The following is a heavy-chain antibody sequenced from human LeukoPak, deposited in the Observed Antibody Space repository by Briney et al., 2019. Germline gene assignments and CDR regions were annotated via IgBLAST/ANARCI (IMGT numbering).Heavy chain of an antibody. V-gene: IGHV4-34*01. Sequence: SETLSLTCAVYGGSFSGYYWSWIRQPPGEGLEWIGEINHSGSTNYNPSLKSRATISVDTSKNQFSLNLSSVTAADTAVYYCARGAPGVVPAAAFDYWGQGTLVTVSS. CDR3: ARGAPGVVPAAAFDY. D-gene: IGHD2-2*01. CDR1: GGSFSGYY. J-gene: IGHJ4*02. CDR2: INHSGST.